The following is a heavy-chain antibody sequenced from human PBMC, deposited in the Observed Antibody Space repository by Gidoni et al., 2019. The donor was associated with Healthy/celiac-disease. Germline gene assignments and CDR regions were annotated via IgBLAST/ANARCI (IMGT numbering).Heavy chain of an antibody. D-gene: IGHD4-17*01. Sequence: EAPLVAYAGRLVKPAASLTLSRAASGFTFSSYTMSWVRQAPGTGLECGSSVSSSSGYIYYADSVKGGFTISRDNAKNSLYLQMNSLRAEETAVYYCARSTVTTGDAFDIWGQGTMVTVSS. CDR1: GFTFSSYT. CDR2: VSSSSGYI. CDR3: ARSTVTTGDAFDI. V-gene: IGHV3-21*01. J-gene: IGHJ3*02.